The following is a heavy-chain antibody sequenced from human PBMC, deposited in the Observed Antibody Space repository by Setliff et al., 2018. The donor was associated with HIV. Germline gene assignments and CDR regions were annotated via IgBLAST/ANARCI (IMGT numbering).Heavy chain of an antibody. CDR1: GYSFARYG. V-gene: IGHV1-18*01. CDR3: ARVPYRSAWFSGGHDAFDI. D-gene: IGHD6-19*01. J-gene: IGHJ3*02. CDR2: ISGFNRNT. Sequence: WASVKVSCKASGYSFARYGLSWVRQAPGQGLEWMGWISGFNRNTKYAQSFQDRVAMTTETATSTAYMEMRSLRSDDTAVYFCARVPYRSAWFSGGHDAFDIWGQGTMVTVSS.